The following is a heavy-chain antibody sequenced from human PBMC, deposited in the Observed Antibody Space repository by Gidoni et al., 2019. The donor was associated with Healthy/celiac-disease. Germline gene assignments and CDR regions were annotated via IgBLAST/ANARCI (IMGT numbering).Heavy chain of an antibody. D-gene: IGHD3-22*01. J-gene: IGHJ4*02. V-gene: IGHV3-23*01. Sequence: VQLLESGGGLVQPGGSLKLSCAAYGFTFSRYAHSWVRQAPGKGLAWDSAISGSGGSTYYAYSVKGRFTISRDNSKNTLYLQMNSLRAEDTAVYYCAKSGQMVIRIFDYWGQGTLVTVSS. CDR1: GFTFSRYA. CDR3: AKSGQMVIRIFDY. CDR2: ISGSGGST.